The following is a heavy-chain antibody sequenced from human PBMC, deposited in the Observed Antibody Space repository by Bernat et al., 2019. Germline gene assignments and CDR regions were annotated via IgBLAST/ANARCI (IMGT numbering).Heavy chain of an antibody. D-gene: IGHD1-26*01. CDR1: GGSISSSSYY. V-gene: IGHV4-39*01. J-gene: IGHJ3*02. CDR2: IYYSGST. CDR3: ATNPSRELKWRDAFDI. Sequence: QLQLQESGPGLVKPSETLSLTCTVSGGSISSSSYYWGWIRQPPGKGLEWIGSIYYSGSTYYNPSLKSRVTISVDTSKNQFSLKLSSVTAADTAVYYCATNPSRELKWRDAFDIWGQGTMVTVSS.